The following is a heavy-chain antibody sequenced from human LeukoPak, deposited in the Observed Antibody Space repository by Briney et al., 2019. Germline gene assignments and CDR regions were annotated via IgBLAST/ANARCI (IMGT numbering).Heavy chain of an antibody. J-gene: IGHJ5*02. CDR2: INHSGST. Sequence: SETLSLTCAVDGGSFSGYYWSWIRQPPGEGLEWIGEINHSGSTNYNPSLKSRVTISVDTSKNQFSLKLSYVTAADTAVYYCARGRKIGYCSSTSCYSRSWFDPWGQGTLVTVSS. CDR3: ARGRKIGYCSSTSCYSRSWFDP. D-gene: IGHD2-2*01. CDR1: GGSFSGYY. V-gene: IGHV4-34*01.